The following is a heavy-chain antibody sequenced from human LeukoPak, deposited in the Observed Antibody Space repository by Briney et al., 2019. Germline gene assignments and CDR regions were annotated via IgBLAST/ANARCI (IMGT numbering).Heavy chain of an antibody. J-gene: IGHJ4*02. Sequence: PGGSLRLSCAASGFTFSDYWMSWVRQAPGQGLEWVAKINQDGRDQHFVDSVKGRFTISRDNAKNLLFLQMDSLRAEDTAVYYCTGGALDYWGPGTLGPVPS. CDR3: TGGALDY. V-gene: IGHV3-7*04. CDR1: GFTFSDYW. CDR2: INQDGRDQ.